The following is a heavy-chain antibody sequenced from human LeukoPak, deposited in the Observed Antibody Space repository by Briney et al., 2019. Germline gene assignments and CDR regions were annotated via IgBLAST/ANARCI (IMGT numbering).Heavy chain of an antibody. CDR2: MNPNSGNT. CDR1: GYTFTSYD. J-gene: IGHJ4*02. V-gene: IGHV1-8*03. CDR3: ARGGPFGYSSSWSTGDDY. Sequence: ASVKVSCKASGYTFTSYDINWVRQATGQGLEWMGWMNPNSGNTGYAQKFQGRVTITRNTSISTAYMELSSLRSEDTAVYYCARGGPFGYSSSWSTGDDYWGQGTLVTVSS. D-gene: IGHD6-13*01.